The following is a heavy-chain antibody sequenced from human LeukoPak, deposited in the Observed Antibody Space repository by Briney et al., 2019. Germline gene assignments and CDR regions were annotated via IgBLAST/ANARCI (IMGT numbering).Heavy chain of an antibody. CDR2: IYYSGST. CDR3: ARDPSYVWGSYRYPD. D-gene: IGHD3-16*02. J-gene: IGHJ4*02. CDR1: GGSISSGGYY. V-gene: IGHV4-31*03. Sequence: SETLSLTCTVSGGSISSGGYYWSWIRQHPGKGLEWIGYIYYSGSTYYNPSLKSRVTISVDTSKNQFSLKLSSVTAADTDVYYCARDPSYVWGSYRYPDWGQGTLVTVSS.